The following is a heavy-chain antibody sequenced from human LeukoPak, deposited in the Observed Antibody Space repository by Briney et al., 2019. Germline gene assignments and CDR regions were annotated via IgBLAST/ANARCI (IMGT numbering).Heavy chain of an antibody. J-gene: IGHJ4*02. CDR1: GGSISSYY. CDR2: IYYSGST. V-gene: IGHV4-59*08. CDR3: ARQCGGDCYPEEFDY. D-gene: IGHD2-21*02. Sequence: SETLSLTCTVSGGSISSYYWSWIRQPPGKGLEWIGYIYYSGSTNNNPSLKSRVTISVDTSKNQFSLKLSSVTAADTAVYYCARQCGGDCYPEEFDYWGQGTLVTVSS.